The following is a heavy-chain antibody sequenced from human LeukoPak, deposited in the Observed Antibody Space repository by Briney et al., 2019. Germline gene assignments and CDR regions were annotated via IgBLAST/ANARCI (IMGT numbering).Heavy chain of an antibody. Sequence: GGSLRLSCAASGSYWMHWVRQAPGKGLVWVSHINSDGSWTSYADSVKGRFTISKDNAKNTVYLRMNNLRAEDTAVYYCVSFYETYWGQGTLVTVSS. V-gene: IGHV3-74*01. J-gene: IGHJ4*02. D-gene: IGHD2/OR15-2a*01. CDR1: GSYW. CDR3: VSFYETY. CDR2: INSDGSWT.